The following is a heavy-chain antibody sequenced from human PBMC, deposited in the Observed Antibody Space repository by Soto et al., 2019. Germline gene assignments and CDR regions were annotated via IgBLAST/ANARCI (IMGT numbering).Heavy chain of an antibody. V-gene: IGHV3-23*01. J-gene: IGHJ4*02. CDR2: ISGSGGST. CDR3: AKDSPLRIAAASLGYFDY. CDR1: GFTFSSYA. Sequence: PWGSLRLSCAASGFTFSSYAMSWVRQAPGKGLEWVSAISGSGGSTYYADSVKGRFTISRDNSKNTLYLQMNSLRAEDTAVYYCAKDSPLRIAAASLGYFDYWGQGTLVTVSS. D-gene: IGHD6-13*01.